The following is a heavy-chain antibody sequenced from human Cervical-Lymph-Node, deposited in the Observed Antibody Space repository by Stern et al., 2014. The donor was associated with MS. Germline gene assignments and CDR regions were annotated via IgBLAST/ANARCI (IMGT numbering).Heavy chain of an antibody. J-gene: IGHJ6*02. Sequence: QDQLVQSGAEVKQPGSSVNVSCKASGGTFRSYGFSWVRQAPGQGLEWMGGIIPIFGVTNYEQKYQGRGTIIADESTNTVYMELSSLRSEDTAVYYCARHFDWLLGAEDYGMDVWGQGTTVTVSS. CDR3: ARHFDWLLGAEDYGMDV. CDR1: GGTFRSYG. D-gene: IGHD3-9*01. CDR2: IIPIFGVT. V-gene: IGHV1-69*12.